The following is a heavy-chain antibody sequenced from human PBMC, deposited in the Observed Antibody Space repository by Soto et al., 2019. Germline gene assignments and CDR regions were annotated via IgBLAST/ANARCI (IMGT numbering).Heavy chain of an antibody. D-gene: IGHD4-17*01. CDR2: IHQSGST. V-gene: IGHV4-34*01. CDR3: ARTTTVTTWDC. Sequence: PSETLSLTCTVSGGSLSGYYWSWIRQPPGKGLEWIGEIHQSGSTNYNPSLKSRVTISQDTSKNQFSLKLSSVTAADTAVYYCARTTTVTTWDCRGQGTLVTVSS. CDR1: GGSLSGYY. J-gene: IGHJ4*02.